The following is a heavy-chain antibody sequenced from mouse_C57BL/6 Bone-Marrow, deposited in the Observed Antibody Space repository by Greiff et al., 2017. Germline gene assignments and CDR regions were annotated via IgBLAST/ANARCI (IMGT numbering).Heavy chain of an antibody. CDR1: GYTFTSYW. D-gene: IGHD1-2*01. CDR2: IDPSDSYT. V-gene: IGHV1-69*01. Sequence: QVHVKQPGAELVMPGASVKLSCKASGYTFTSYWMHWVKQRPGQGLEWIGEIDPSDSYTNYNQKFKGKSTLTVDKSSSTAYMQLSSLTSEDSAVYYCARVIGAYWGQGTLVTVSA. J-gene: IGHJ3*01. CDR3: ARVIGAY.